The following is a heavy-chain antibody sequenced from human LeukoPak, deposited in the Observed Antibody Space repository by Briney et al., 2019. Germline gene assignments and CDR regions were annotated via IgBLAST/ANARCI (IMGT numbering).Heavy chain of an antibody. V-gene: IGHV7-4-1*02. J-gene: IGHJ6*03. D-gene: IGHD3-9*01. CDR2: INTNTGNP. Sequence: RASVKVSCKASGYTFTSHVINWVRQAPGQGLEWMGWINTNTGNPTYAQGFKGRFVFSLDTFVGSANLQISSLKTEDTAVYFCARGRQTGYVDYYYYYMDVWGKGTTVTVSS. CDR3: ARGRQTGYVDYYYYYMDV. CDR1: GYTFTSHV.